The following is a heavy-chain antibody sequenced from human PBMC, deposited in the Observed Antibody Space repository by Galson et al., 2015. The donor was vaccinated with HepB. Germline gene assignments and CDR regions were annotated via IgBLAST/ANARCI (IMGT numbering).Heavy chain of an antibody. V-gene: IGHV3-23*01. CDR3: AKGRGELKYNWSAT. D-gene: IGHD3-16*01. CDR2: ISGSGGSP. J-gene: IGHJ5*02. CDR1: GFTFTNYA. Sequence: SLRLCCAASGFTFTNYAMSWVRQAPGKGLEWVSTISGSGGSPYYADSVKGRFSISRDNSKNTLYLQMNSLRAEDTAVYHCAKGRGELKYNWSATWGQGTLV.